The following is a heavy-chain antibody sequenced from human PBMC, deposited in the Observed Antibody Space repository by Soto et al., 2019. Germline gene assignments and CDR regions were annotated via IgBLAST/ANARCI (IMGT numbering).Heavy chain of an antibody. J-gene: IGHJ5*02. CDR2: IKQDGSEK. V-gene: IGHV3-7*01. CDR3: GRDLPSISGRPGGWFDP. Sequence: PGGSLRLSCAAFGFPFSRYWMSWVRRAPGKGLEWVANIKQDGSEKSYVDSVKGRFSISRDNAKNSLYLQMNSLRVEDTAVYFCGRDLPSISGRPGGWFDPWGQGHLVTVAS. D-gene: IGHD3-10*01. CDR1: GFPFSRYW.